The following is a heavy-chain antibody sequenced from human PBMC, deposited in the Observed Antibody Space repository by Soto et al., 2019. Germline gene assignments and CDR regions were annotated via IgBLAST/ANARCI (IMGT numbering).Heavy chain of an antibody. D-gene: IGHD3-22*01. CDR1: GFTFSSYS. CDR3: ARDSDSSGYYYVSTYYYGMDV. Sequence: GGSLRLSCASSGFTFSSYSMNLVRQAPGKGLEWVSYISSSSSTIYYADSVKGRFTISRDNAKNSLYLQMNSLRDEDTAVYYCARDSDSSGYYYVSTYYYGMDVWGQGTTVTVSS. J-gene: IGHJ6*02. CDR2: ISSSSSTI. V-gene: IGHV3-48*02.